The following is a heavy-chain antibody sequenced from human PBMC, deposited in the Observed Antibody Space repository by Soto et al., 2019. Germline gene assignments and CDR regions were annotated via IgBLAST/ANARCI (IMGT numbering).Heavy chain of an antibody. Sequence: SETLSLTCAVSGGSISSGGYSWSWIRQPPGKGLEWIGYIYHSGSTYYNPSLKSRVTISVDRSKYQFSLKLSSVTAADTAVYYCAREGCSSTSCLGYYYYGMDVWGQGTTVTVSS. CDR2: IYHSGST. CDR3: AREGCSSTSCLGYYYYGMDV. CDR1: GGSISSGGYS. D-gene: IGHD2-2*01. J-gene: IGHJ6*02. V-gene: IGHV4-30-2*01.